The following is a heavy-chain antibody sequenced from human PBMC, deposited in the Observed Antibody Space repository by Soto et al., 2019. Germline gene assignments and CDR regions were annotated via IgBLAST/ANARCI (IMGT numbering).Heavy chain of an antibody. D-gene: IGHD1-26*01. J-gene: IGHJ4*02. Sequence: QVQLQESGPGLVKPPETLSLTCTVSGGSISSYYWSWIRQPPGKGLEWIGYIYYSGSTNYNPSLKSRVTISVDTSKNQFSLKLSSVTAADTAVYYCARSVGATSDWGQGTLVTVSS. CDR3: ARSVGATSD. CDR2: IYYSGST. V-gene: IGHV4-59*08. CDR1: GGSISSYY.